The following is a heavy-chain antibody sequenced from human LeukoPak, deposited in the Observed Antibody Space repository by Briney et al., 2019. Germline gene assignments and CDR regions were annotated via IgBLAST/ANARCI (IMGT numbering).Heavy chain of an antibody. V-gene: IGHV1-69*05. Sequence: SVKVSCKASGGTFSSYAISWVRQAPGQGLEWMGGIIPIFGTANYAQKFQGRVTITTDESTSTAYMELSSLRSEDTAVYYCARDRALGSGEFDWYFDLWGRGTLVTVSS. J-gene: IGHJ2*01. CDR1: GGTFSSYA. CDR2: IIPIFGTA. CDR3: ARDRALGSGEFDWYFDL. D-gene: IGHD3-10*01.